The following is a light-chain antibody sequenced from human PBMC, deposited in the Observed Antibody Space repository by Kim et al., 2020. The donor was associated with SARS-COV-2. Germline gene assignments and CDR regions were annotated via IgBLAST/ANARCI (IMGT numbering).Light chain of an antibody. Sequence: DIQMTQSPSSLSANVGDRVTITCRASQTISLSLNWYQKEPGRVPKLLIYHASNLQSGVPSRFSGSGSGTDFTLTISSLQPEDFATYYCQQSYSTPTFGGGTKLEI. CDR3: QQSYSTPT. CDR2: HAS. V-gene: IGKV1-39*01. CDR1: QTISLS. J-gene: IGKJ4*01.